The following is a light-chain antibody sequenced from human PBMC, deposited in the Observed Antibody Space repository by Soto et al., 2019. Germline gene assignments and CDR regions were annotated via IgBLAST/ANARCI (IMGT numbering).Light chain of an antibody. J-gene: IGKJ1*01. CDR1: QSISSY. Sequence: DIQMTQSPSSLSASVGDRVTITCRASQSISSYLNWYQQKPGKAPKLLIYAASSLRSGVPSRFSGSGSGTDFTLTISSLQPEDFATYYCQQSYSTPRGTFGQGTKVDIK. CDR3: QQSYSTPRGT. CDR2: AAS. V-gene: IGKV1-39*01.